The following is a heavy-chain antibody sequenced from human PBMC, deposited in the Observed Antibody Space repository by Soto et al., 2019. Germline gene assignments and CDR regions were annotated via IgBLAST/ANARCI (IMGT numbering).Heavy chain of an antibody. V-gene: IGHV3-49*04. Sequence: GCLRLSFNVSGFTLRDYAISWVRQAPGKGLRWVGFMRAKAFGGTTEYATFVKGRFTISRDDSKSVAYLQMNSLETEDTAVYYCTREGAYTSPPYYYFYAMDVWGQGTRVTVSS. J-gene: IGHJ6*01. D-gene: IGHD2-2*01. CDR1: GFTLRDYA. CDR3: TREGAYTSPPYYYFYAMDV. CDR2: MRAKAFGGTT.